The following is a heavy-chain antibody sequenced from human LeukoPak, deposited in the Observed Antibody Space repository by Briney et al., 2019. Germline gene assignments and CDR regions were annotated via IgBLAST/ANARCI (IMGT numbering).Heavy chain of an antibody. V-gene: IGHV4-34*01. D-gene: IGHD4-17*01. J-gene: IGHJ4*02. CDR2: INHSGGT. Sequence: SETLSLTCAVYGGSFSGYYWSWIRQPPGKGLEWIGEINHSGGTNYNPSLKSRVTISVDTSKNQFSLKLSSVTAADTAVYYCARVRGPRMTTVTNWGQGTLVTVSS. CDR1: GGSFSGYY. CDR3: ARVRGPRMTTVTN.